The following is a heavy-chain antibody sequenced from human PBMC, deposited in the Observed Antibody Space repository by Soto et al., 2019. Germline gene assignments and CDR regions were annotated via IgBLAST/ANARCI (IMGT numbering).Heavy chain of an antibody. CDR1: GGTFRNYA. V-gene: IGHV1-69*01. D-gene: IGHD6-6*01. CDR2: IIPIFGES. Sequence: QVQLVQSAAEVNKPGSSVKVFCKASGGTFRNYAISWVRQAPGHGLEWMGGIIPIFGESDYAQKFQGRVRITAHGPTSTVYMELSSLRSEDTAVYYCARVPPGAQFVLNYYRYGMDVWGQWTTVIVSS. J-gene: IGHJ6*02. CDR3: ARVPPGAQFVLNYYRYGMDV.